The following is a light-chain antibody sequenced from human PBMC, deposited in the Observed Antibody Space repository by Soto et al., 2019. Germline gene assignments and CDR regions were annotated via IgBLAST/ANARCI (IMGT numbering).Light chain of an antibody. V-gene: IGLV2-14*01. Sequence: QPVLTQPASVSGSPGQSITISCTGTSSDIGAHNFVSWYQQHPGKAPKLIFYEVSNRPPGLSDRFSGSKSGTTASLTISGLQAEDEADYFCSSYTTNKTLLFGGGTKVTVL. J-gene: IGLJ2*01. CDR1: SSDIGAHNF. CDR2: EVS. CDR3: SSYTTNKTLL.